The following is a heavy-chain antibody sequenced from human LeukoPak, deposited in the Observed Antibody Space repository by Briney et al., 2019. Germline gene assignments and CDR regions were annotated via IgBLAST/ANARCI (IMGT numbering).Heavy chain of an antibody. Sequence: SETLSLTCTVSGGSISSGDYYWSWIRQPPGKGLEWIGYIYYSGSTYYNPSLKSRVTISVDTSKNQFSLQLNSVAPEDTAVYYCARAISQWLEVGGNYYYYMDVWDKGTTVTVSS. V-gene: IGHV4-30-4*08. D-gene: IGHD6-19*01. CDR2: IYYSGST. J-gene: IGHJ6*03. CDR3: ARAISQWLEVGGNYYYYMDV. CDR1: GGSISSGDYY.